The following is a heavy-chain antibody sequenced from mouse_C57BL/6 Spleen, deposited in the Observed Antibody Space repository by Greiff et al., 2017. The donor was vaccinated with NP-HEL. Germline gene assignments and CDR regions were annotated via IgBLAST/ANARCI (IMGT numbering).Heavy chain of an antibody. CDR1: GFTFSSYA. V-gene: IGHV5-4*01. CDR3: ARYYYGSSYCFDY. Sequence: EVQGVESGGGLVKPGGSLKLSCAASGFTFSSYAMSWVRQTPEKRLEWVATISDGGSYTYYPDNVKGRFTISRDNAKNNLYLQMSHLKSEDTAMYYCARYYYGSSYCFDYWGQGTTLTVSS. CDR2: ISDGGSYT. D-gene: IGHD1-1*01. J-gene: IGHJ2*01.